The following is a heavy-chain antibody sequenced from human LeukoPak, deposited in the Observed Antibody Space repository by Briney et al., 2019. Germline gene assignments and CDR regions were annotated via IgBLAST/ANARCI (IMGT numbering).Heavy chain of an antibody. V-gene: IGHV4-30-2*01. J-gene: IGHJ3*02. CDR2: IYHSGST. CDR3: ARVSWIQLWFDAFDI. CDR1: GGSISSGGYS. Sequence: SQTLSLTCAVSGGSISSGGYSWSWIRQPPGKGQEWIGYIYHSGSTYYNPSLKSRVTISVDRSKNQFSLKLSSVTAADTAVYYCARVSWIQLWFDAFDIWGQGTMVTVSS. D-gene: IGHD5-18*01.